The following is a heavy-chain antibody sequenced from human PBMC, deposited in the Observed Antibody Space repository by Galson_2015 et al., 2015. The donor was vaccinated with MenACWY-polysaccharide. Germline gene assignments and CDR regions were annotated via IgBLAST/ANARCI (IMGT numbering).Heavy chain of an antibody. Sequence: SLRLSCAASGFTFSTYWMHWVRQAPGKGLVWVSRIKSDGSSTNYADSVKGRFTISRDNAKNTLYLQMNSLRAEDTALYYCARGSSPCDWGQGTLVTVSA. CDR3: ARGSSPCD. CDR2: IKSDGSST. V-gene: IGHV3-74*01. CDR1: GFTFSTYW. J-gene: IGHJ4*02.